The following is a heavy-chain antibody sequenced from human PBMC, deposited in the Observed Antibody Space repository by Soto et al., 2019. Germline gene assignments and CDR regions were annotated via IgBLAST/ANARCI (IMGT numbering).Heavy chain of an antibody. CDR3: ARLTVEDGDGYYYYGLDV. J-gene: IGHJ6*02. Sequence: LQLQESGPGLVKPSETLSLTCTVSDGSISSSMCYWGWISEPPGKGLEWIGSIYYSGSTYYNPSLKSRVTISVDTSKNQFSLKLSSVTAADTAVYYCARLTVEDGDGYYYYGLDVWGQGTTVTVSS. CDR1: DGSISSSMCY. D-gene: IGHD2-21*02. V-gene: IGHV4-39*01. CDR2: IYYSGST.